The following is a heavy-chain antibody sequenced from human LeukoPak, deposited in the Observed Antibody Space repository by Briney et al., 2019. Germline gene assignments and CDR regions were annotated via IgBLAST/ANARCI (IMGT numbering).Heavy chain of an antibody. Sequence: GGSLRLSCAASGFTFSSYWMHWVRQAPGKGLVWVSRINSDGSSTSYADSVKGRFTISRDNAKNTLYLQMNSLRAEDTAVYYCADSGSYSYYFDYWGQGTLVTVSS. CDR2: INSDGSST. J-gene: IGHJ4*02. D-gene: IGHD1-26*01. CDR3: ADSGSYSYYFDY. V-gene: IGHV3-74*01. CDR1: GFTFSSYW.